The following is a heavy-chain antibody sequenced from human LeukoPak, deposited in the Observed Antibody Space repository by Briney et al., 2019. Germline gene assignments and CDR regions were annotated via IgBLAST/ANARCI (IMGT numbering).Heavy chain of an antibody. CDR1: GFTFSSYA. Sequence: GGSLRLSCAASGFTFSSYAMSWVRQAPGKGLEWVGRIRSNSDGGTIDYAAPVKGRFALSRDDSKNTLYLQMNSLQTEDTAVYYCATDFYDTTWGQGTLVTVSS. V-gene: IGHV3-15*01. J-gene: IGHJ5*02. CDR3: ATDFYDTT. CDR2: IRSNSDGGTI. D-gene: IGHD3-22*01.